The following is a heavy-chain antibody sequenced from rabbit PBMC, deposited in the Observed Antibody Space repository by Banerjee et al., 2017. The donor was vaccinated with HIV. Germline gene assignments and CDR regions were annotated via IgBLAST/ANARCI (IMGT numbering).Heavy chain of an antibody. CDR3: ARGSNYYAFNL. J-gene: IGHJ4*01. Sequence: QEQLKETGGGLVQPGGSLKLSCKASGFDFSSYGVSWVRQAPGKGLEWIACINTSSGNTVYASWAKGRFTISKTSSTTVTLQMTSLTAADTATYFCARGSNYYAFNLWGPGPLVTVS. V-gene: IGHV1S45*01. CDR1: GFDFSSYG. D-gene: IGHD8-1*01. CDR2: INTSSGNT.